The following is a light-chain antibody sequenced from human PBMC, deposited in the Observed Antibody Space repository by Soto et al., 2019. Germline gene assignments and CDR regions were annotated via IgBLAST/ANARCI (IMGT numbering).Light chain of an antibody. Sequence: DIQMTQSPSTLSASVGDRVTITCRASQSISSWLAWYQQKPGKAPKLLIYDASSLESGVPSRFSGSGSGPEFTLTINSLQADDFATYYCQQHNSFSITFGQGTRLEIK. CDR3: QQHNSFSIT. J-gene: IGKJ5*01. CDR1: QSISSW. V-gene: IGKV1-5*01. CDR2: DAS.